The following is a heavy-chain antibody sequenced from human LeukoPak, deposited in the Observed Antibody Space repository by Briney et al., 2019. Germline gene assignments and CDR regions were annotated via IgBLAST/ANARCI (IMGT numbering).Heavy chain of an antibody. CDR1: GVSISSNNW. Sequence: PSETLSLTCAVSGVSISSNNWWNWVRQPPGKGLEWIGEIYHSGSTNYNPSLKSRVTISVDKSKNQFSLKLSSVSAADTAIYYCAKTNYVEEYYFDSWGQGILVTVSS. J-gene: IGHJ4*02. CDR2: IYHSGST. V-gene: IGHV4-4*02. CDR3: AKTNYVEEYYFDS. D-gene: IGHD4/OR15-4a*01.